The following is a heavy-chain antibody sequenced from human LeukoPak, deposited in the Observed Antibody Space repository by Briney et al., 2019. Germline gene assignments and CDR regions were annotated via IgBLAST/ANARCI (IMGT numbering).Heavy chain of an antibody. J-gene: IGHJ4*02. CDR1: GFTFSSYA. CDR2: ISGSGGST. V-gene: IGHV3-23*01. Sequence: PGGSLRLSCAASGFTFSSYAMSWVRQAPGKGLEWVSAISGSGGSTYYADSVKGRFTISRDNSKNTLYLQMNSLRAEDTAVYYCARVGRGTHTWGSYSFDDWGQGTLVTVSS. D-gene: IGHD3-16*01. CDR3: ARVGRGTHTWGSYSFDD.